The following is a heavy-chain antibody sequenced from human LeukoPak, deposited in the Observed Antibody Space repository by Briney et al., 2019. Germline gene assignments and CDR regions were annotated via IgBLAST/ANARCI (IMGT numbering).Heavy chain of an antibody. J-gene: IGHJ4*02. Sequence: PGGSLRLSCAASGFTFSDYYMSWIRQAPGKGLEWVSYISSSGSTIYYADSVKGRFAISRDNAKKSLYLQMNSLRAEDTAVYYCARGKSPAMFTPVDYWGQGSLVTVSP. V-gene: IGHV3-11*01. CDR3: ARGKSPAMFTPVDY. D-gene: IGHD5-18*01. CDR1: GFTFSDYY. CDR2: ISSSGSTI.